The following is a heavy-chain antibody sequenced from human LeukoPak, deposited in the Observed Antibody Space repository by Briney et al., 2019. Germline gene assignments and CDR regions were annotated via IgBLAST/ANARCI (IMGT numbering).Heavy chain of an antibody. Sequence: GSSVKVSCKASGYTFTNNYLHLVRQAPGQGLEWMGMIYPRDGSTSYAQNFQGRVTVTRDTSTTTVHMELRGLRSEDTAVYYCARDQEGFDYWGQGTVVTVSS. J-gene: IGHJ4*02. CDR1: GYTFTNNY. CDR2: IYPRDGST. V-gene: IGHV1-46*01. CDR3: ARDQEGFDY.